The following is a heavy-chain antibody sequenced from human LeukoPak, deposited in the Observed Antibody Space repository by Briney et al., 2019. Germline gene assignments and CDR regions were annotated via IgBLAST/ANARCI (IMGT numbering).Heavy chain of an antibody. CDR1: GFTFDDYA. Sequence: GGSLRLSCAASGFTFDDYAMHWVRQAPGKGLEWVSGISWNSGSIGYADSVKGRFTISRDNAKNSLYLQMNSLRAEDTAVYYCARDRRYSSSWYGAFDIWGQGTMVTVSS. D-gene: IGHD6-13*01. CDR3: ARDRRYSSSWYGAFDI. V-gene: IGHV3-9*01. J-gene: IGHJ3*02. CDR2: ISWNSGSI.